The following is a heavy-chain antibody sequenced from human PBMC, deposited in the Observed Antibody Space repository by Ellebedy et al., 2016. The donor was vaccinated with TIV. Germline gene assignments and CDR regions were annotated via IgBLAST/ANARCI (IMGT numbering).Heavy chain of an antibody. CDR1: GVSMSSGDYF. V-gene: IGHV4-39*07. CDR2: VHHGGNS. Sequence: MPSETLSLTCTVSGVSMSSGDYFWGWIRQPPGKGPEWIGSVHHGGNSYYNPSVEGRITMSVDTSKNQFSLSLTSVTAADTALYFCASHRGFSSGWTFDYWGLGTLVSVSS. J-gene: IGHJ4*02. D-gene: IGHD6-19*01. CDR3: ASHRGFSSGWTFDY.